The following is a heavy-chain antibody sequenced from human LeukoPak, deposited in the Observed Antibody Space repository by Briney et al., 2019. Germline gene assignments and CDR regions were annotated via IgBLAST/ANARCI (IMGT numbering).Heavy chain of an antibody. CDR3: ARAIAVAGPYYFDY. CDR2: IGSVTTYI. J-gene: IGHJ4*02. V-gene: IGHV3-21*01. CDR1: GFTFSDYT. Sequence: PGGSLRLSCAASGFTFSDYTMNWVRQAPGKGLESVSSIGSVTTYIYYADSLKGRFTISRDNSKNSLYLQMDSLRAEDTAIYFCARAIAVAGPYYFDYWGQGTLVTVSS. D-gene: IGHD6-19*01.